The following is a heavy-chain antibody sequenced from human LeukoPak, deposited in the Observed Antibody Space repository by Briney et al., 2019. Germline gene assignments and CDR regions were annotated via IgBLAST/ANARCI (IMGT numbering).Heavy chain of an antibody. D-gene: IGHD2-2*01. Sequence: PGGSLRLSCAASGFTFSSYAMSWVRQAPGKGLEWVSAISGSGGSTYYADSVKGRFTISRDNSKNMLYLQMNCLRAEDTAVYYCAKSDCSSTSCYVFDYWGQGTLVTVSS. J-gene: IGHJ4*02. CDR3: AKSDCSSTSCYVFDY. CDR1: GFTFSSYA. CDR2: ISGSGGST. V-gene: IGHV3-23*01.